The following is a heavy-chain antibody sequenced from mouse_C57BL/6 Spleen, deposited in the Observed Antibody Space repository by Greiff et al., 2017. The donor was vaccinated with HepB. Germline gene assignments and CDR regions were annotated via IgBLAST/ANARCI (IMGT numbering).Heavy chain of an antibody. CDR1: GYTFTSYW. Sequence: QVHVKQPGAELVRPGSSVKLSCKASGYTFTSYWIHWVKQRPIQGLEWIGNIDPSDSETHYNQKFKDKATLTVDKSSSTAYMQLSSLTSEDSAVYYCARTGTRGMDYWGQGTSVTVSS. D-gene: IGHD4-1*01. J-gene: IGHJ4*01. V-gene: IGHV1-52*01. CDR3: ARTGTRGMDY. CDR2: IDPSDSET.